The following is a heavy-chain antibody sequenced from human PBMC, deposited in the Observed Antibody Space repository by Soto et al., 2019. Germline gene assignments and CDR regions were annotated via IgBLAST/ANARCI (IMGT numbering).Heavy chain of an antibody. V-gene: IGHV3-23*01. CDR3: AKDPITIFGVVINDAFDI. CDR1: GFTFRSSP. D-gene: IGHD3-3*01. CDR2: ISGSGGST. J-gene: IGHJ3*02. Sequence: GGSLRLSCAVSGFTFRSSPMSWVRRAPGKGLEWVSAISGSGGSTYYADSVKGRFTISRDNSKNTLYLQMNSLRAEDTAVYYCAKDPITIFGVVINDAFDIWGQGTMVTVSS.